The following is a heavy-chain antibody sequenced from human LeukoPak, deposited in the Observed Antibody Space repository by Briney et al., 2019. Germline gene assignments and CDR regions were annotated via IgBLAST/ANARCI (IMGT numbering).Heavy chain of an antibody. D-gene: IGHD3-3*01. CDR2: IYYSGST. Sequence: SETLSLTCTVSGGSISSYYWSWIRQPPGKGLEWIGYIYYSGSTNYNPSLKSRVTISADTSKNQFSLKLSSVTAADTAVYYCARHITLTGWFDPWGQGTLVTVSS. CDR3: ARHITLTGWFDP. V-gene: IGHV4-59*08. J-gene: IGHJ5*02. CDR1: GGSISSYY.